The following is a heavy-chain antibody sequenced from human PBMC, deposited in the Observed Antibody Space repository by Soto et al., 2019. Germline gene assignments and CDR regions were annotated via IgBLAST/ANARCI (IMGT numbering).Heavy chain of an antibody. CDR1: GYTFTSYY. CDR3: AREDFWRGYSRGWFDP. D-gene: IGHD3-3*01. V-gene: IGHV1-46*01. J-gene: IGHJ5*02. Sequence: ASVKVSCKXSGYTFTSYYMHWVRQAPGQGLEWMGIINPSGGSTSYAQKFQGRVTMTRDTSTSTVYMELSSLRSEDTAVYYCAREDFWRGYSRGWFDPWGQGTLVTVSS. CDR2: INPSGGST.